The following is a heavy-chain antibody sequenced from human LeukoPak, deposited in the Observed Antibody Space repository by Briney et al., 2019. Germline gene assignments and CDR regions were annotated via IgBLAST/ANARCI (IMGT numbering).Heavy chain of an antibody. CDR2: IIPILGIA. CDR1: GGTFSSYA. D-gene: IGHD1-14*01. CDR3: ARDGEPGALDY. V-gene: IGHV1-69*04. J-gene: IGHJ4*02. Sequence: ASVKVSCKASGGTFSSYAISWVRQAPGQGLEWMGRIIPILGIANYAQKFQGRVTITADKSTSTAYMELSSLRSEDTAVYYCARDGEPGALDYWGQGTLVTVSS.